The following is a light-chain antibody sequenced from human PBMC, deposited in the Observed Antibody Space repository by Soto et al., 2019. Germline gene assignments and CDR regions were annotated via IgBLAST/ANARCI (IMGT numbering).Light chain of an antibody. CDR2: ATS. Sequence: QMTQSPSSLSAFLGERVTITCRASQGIAPYLAWFQQKPGKVPKLLIYATSTLHSGVPSRFSGSGSGTDFTLTISRLQPEDFALYYCQQYNDLPHTFGRGTQVEIK. CDR3: QQYNDLPHT. J-gene: IGKJ4*01. CDR1: QGIAPY. V-gene: IGKV1-27*01.